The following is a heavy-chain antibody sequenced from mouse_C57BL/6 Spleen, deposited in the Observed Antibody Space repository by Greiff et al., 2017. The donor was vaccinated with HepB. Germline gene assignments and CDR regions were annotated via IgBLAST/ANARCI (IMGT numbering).Heavy chain of an antibody. Sequence: QVQLQQPGAELVRPGSSVKLSCKASGYTFTSYWMDWVKQRPGQGLEWIGNIYPSDSETHYNQKFKDKATLTVDKSSSTAYMQLSSLTSEDSAVYYCARGESKGYFDYWGQGTTLTVSS. CDR3: ARGESKGYFDY. J-gene: IGHJ2*01. CDR1: GYTFTSYW. V-gene: IGHV1-61*01. D-gene: IGHD2-5*01. CDR2: IYPSDSET.